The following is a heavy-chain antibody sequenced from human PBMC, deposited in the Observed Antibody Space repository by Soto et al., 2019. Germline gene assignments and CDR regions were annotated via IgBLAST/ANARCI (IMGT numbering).Heavy chain of an antibody. CDR1: GYTFTSYD. J-gene: IGHJ4*02. CDR3: FAGGNYDFWSGQGMNFDY. V-gene: IGHV1-8*01. Sequence: ASVKVSCKASGYTFTSYDINWVRQATGQGLEWMGWMNPNSGNTGYGQKFQGRVTMTRNTSISTAYMELSSLRSEDTAVYYCFAGGNYDFWSGQGMNFDYWGQGTLVTVSS. CDR2: MNPNSGNT. D-gene: IGHD3-3*01.